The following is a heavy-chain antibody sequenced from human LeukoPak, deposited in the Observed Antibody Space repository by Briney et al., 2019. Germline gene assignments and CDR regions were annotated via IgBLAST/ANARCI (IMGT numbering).Heavy chain of an antibody. CDR3: ASDSSGYYSKVDL. Sequence: PGGSLRLSCASSGFTFSSYEMNWVGQAPGKGLEWVSYITGGGTGIYYADSVKGRFTISRDNAKNSLYLQMNNLRAEDTAVYYCASDSSGYYSKVDLWGRGTLVTVSS. CDR2: ITGGGTGI. V-gene: IGHV3-48*03. J-gene: IGHJ2*01. CDR1: GFTFSSYE. D-gene: IGHD3-22*01.